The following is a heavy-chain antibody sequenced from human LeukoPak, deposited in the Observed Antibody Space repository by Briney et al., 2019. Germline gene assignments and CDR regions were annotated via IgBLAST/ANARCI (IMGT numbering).Heavy chain of an antibody. CDR1: GGPISSSSYY. CDR3: ARDPNLRYYYGSGSLRAFDI. V-gene: IGHV4-39*07. Sequence: PSETLSLTCTVSGGPISSSSYYWGWIRQPPGKGLEWIGSIYYSGSTYYNPSLKSRVTISVDTSKNQFSLKLSSVTAADTAVYYCARDPNLRYYYGSGSLRAFDIWGQGTMVTVSS. CDR2: IYYSGST. J-gene: IGHJ3*02. D-gene: IGHD3-10*01.